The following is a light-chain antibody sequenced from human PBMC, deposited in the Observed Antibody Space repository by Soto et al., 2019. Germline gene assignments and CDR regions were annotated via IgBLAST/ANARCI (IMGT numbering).Light chain of an antibody. CDR1: SSNIGAGYD. CDR2: GNS. Sequence: QAVVTQPPSVSGAPGQRVTISCTGSSSNIGAGYDVHWYQQLPGTAPKLLIYGNSNRPSGVPDRFSGSKSGTSASLAITGLQAEDEADYYCQSYDRPRSAYVFGTGTKLPVL. CDR3: QSYDRPRSAYV. V-gene: IGLV1-40*01. J-gene: IGLJ1*01.